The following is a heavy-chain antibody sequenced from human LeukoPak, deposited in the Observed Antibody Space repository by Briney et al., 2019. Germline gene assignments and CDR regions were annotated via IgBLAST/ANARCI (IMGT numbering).Heavy chain of an antibody. CDR1: GFTFSSYW. D-gene: IGHD1-26*01. V-gene: IGHV3-7*01. CDR3: AREGWNSGSYGYYYYYMDV. Sequence: PGGSLRLSCAASGFTFSSYWMSWVRQAPGKGLEWVANIKQDGSEEYYVDSVKGRFTITRDNAKNSFHLQMNSLRAEDTAVYYCAREGWNSGSYGYYYYYMDVWGKGTTVTVSS. CDR2: IKQDGSEE. J-gene: IGHJ6*03.